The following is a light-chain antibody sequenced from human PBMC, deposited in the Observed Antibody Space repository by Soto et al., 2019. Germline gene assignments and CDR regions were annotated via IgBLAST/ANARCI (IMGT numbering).Light chain of an antibody. CDR1: SSDGVDYNY. J-gene: IGLJ1*01. CDR2: EVS. CDR3: SSYTSRPPLFV. V-gene: IGLV2-14*01. Sequence: QSVLTQPASGSGSPGQSITISCTGTSSDGVDYNYVSWYQQHPGKAPTLIIFEVSIRPSGVSVRFSGSKSGNTASLPIPGLQTGDEADYYCSSYTSRPPLFVFGSGTKVTVL.